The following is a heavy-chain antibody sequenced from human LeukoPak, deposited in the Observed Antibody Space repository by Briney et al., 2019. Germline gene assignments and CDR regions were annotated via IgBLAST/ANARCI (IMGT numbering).Heavy chain of an antibody. CDR1: GGTFSSYA. V-gene: IGHV1-69*13. CDR3: ARDPRIPHDYGYNWFDP. D-gene: IGHD4-17*01. CDR2: IIPIFGTA. Sequence: ASVKVSCKASGGTFSSYAISWVRQAPGQGLEWMGGIIPIFGTANYAQKFQGRVTITADESTSTAYMELRSLRSDDTAVYYCARDPRIPHDYGYNWFDPWGQGTLVTVSS. J-gene: IGHJ5*02.